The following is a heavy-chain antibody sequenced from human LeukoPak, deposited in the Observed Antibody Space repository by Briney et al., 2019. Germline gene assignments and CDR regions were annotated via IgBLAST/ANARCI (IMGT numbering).Heavy chain of an antibody. CDR1: GFTFSTFS. D-gene: IGHD1-1*01. J-gene: IGHJ4*02. CDR2: ISHSGSEK. CDR3: AKDLANSWTIDY. V-gene: IGHV3-30-3*01. Sequence: GGSLRLSCAASGFTFSTFSMYWVRQAPGKGLEWVALISHSGSEKYYADSVEARFTISRDNSRNTLYLQMNSLSVEDTAFYYCAKDLANSWTIDYWGQGTLVTVSS.